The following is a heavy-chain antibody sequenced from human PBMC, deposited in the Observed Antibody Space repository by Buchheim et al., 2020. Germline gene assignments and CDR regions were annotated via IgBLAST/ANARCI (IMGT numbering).Heavy chain of an antibody. D-gene: IGHD2-2*01. CDR2: ISSSSNYI. Sequence: EVQLVESGGGLVKPGGSLRLSCAASGFTFSSNGMNWVRQAPGKGLEWVSAISSSSNYIKYADSVKGRFTISRDNAKNSLYLQMNSLRAEDTAVYYCARGSCSSTSCPYGMDVWGQGTT. V-gene: IGHV3-21*01. CDR3: ARGSCSSTSCPYGMDV. CDR1: GFTFSSNG. J-gene: IGHJ6*02.